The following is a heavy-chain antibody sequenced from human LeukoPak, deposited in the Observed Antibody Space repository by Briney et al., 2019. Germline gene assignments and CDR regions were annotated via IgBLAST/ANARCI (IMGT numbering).Heavy chain of an antibody. J-gene: IGHJ6*02. CDR1: GLTFSSYA. Sequence: GGSLRLSCAASGLTFSSYARSWVRQAPGKGLEWVSVISGSGSSTNYADSVKGRFTISRDNSKNTLYLQMNRLRAEDTAVYYCAKSGRQSGYDPKPYYYYGMDVWGQGTTVTVSS. V-gene: IGHV3-23*01. CDR2: ISGSGSST. D-gene: IGHD5-12*01. CDR3: AKSGRQSGYDPKPYYYYGMDV.